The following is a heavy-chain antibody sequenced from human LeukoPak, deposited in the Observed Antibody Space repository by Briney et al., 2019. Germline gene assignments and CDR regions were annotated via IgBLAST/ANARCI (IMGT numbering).Heavy chain of an antibody. V-gene: IGHV4-38-2*02. Sequence: SETLSLTCAVSGYSISTDYYWGWIRQSPGKGLEWIVSVSHTGRTYYNPSLKSRITISLDTSKNQFSLDLSSVTAADTAVFYCVRDPNYAYFDSWGQGTLVTVSS. CDR3: VRDPNYAYFDS. J-gene: IGHJ4*02. D-gene: IGHD2-2*01. CDR1: GYSISTDYY. CDR2: VSHTGRT.